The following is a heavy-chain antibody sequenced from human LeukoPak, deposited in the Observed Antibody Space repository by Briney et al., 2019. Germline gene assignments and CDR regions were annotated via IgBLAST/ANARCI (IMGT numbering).Heavy chain of an antibody. Sequence: GGSLRLSCAASGFTFSSYEMNWVRQGPGKGLEWVSYINSSESIISYADSVKGRFTISRDNAKNSLYLQMNSLRAEDTAVYYXXXXXXXYDSSGSTFAFWGQGTLVTVSS. CDR2: INSSESII. CDR1: GFTFSSYE. V-gene: IGHV3-48*03. J-gene: IGHJ4*02. CDR3: XXXXXXYDSSGSTFAF. D-gene: IGHD3-22*01.